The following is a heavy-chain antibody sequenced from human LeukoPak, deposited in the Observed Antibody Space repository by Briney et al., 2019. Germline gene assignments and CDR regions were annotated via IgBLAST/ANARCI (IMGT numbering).Heavy chain of an antibody. D-gene: IGHD3-3*01. Sequence: GESLRLSCAASGFTFSNSCMTWVRQAPGKGLEWVANIGQDGSEETYVDSVRGRFTISRDNAKNSLYLQMNTLRAEDTAMYYCARDRSISGVVTLDYWGQGALFTASS. CDR2: IGQDGSEE. V-gene: IGHV3-7*01. J-gene: IGHJ4*02. CDR3: ARDRSISGVVTLDY. CDR1: GFTFSNSC.